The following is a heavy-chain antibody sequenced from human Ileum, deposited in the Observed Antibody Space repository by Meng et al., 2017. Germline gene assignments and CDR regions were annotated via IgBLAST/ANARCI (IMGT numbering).Heavy chain of an antibody. V-gene: IGHV6-1*01. Sequence: AQLHRAVPGLVKPSQTLSLTCAISGDSVSGNSGAWNGIRQSPSRGLECLGRTYYKSKWYNEYAESVKSRITISPDTSKNQFSLQLNSVTPEDTAVYYCARGWAAAGFDYWGQGTLVTVSS. D-gene: IGHD6-13*01. CDR1: GDSVSGNSGA. CDR2: TYYKSKWYN. CDR3: ARGWAAAGFDY. J-gene: IGHJ4*02.